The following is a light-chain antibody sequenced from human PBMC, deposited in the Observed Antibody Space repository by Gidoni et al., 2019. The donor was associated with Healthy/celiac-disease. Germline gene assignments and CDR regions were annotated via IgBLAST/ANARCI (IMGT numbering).Light chain of an antibody. J-gene: IGKJ4*01. CDR2: LGS. V-gene: IGKV2-28*01. CDR1: QSLLHSNGYNY. CDR3: RQAVQTNLT. Sequence: DIVMTHSPLSLPVTPAEPASISCRSSQSLLHSNGYNYLDWYLQKPGQSPQLLIYLGSNRGAGGPDRFSGSGSGTDVTLKISRGEDEDVGVYYCRQAVQTNLTFGGGTKVEIK.